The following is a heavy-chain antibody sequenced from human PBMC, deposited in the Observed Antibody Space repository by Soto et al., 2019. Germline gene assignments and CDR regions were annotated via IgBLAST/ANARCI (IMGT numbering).Heavy chain of an antibody. CDR3: AMVGPPSLSGGYDF. Sequence: QVPLVQSGGEVKPPGASVNVSCKASGYTFSNYGISWVRQAPGQGLEWMGWISAYNGFTNYAQKLQDRVTLTTDTSTITAYMELRSLRSDDTAVYYFAMVGPPSLSGGYDFWGQGTLVSVSS. D-gene: IGHD2-15*01. CDR2: ISAYNGFT. V-gene: IGHV1-18*01. CDR1: GYTFSNYG. J-gene: IGHJ4*02.